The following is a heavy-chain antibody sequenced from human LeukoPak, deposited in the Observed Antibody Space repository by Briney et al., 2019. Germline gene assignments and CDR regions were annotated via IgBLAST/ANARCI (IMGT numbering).Heavy chain of an antibody. Sequence: GGSLRLSCAGSGFIYDDYDMHCVGQAPGKGLEWVSGINWYGGSTGYADSVKGRFTVSRDNARNSLYLQINSLRAEDTALYYCTRIAMAVIGDGVNIWCQGTMVTVSS. J-gene: IGHJ3*02. CDR2: INWYGGST. V-gene: IGHV3-20*04. CDR1: GFIYDDYD. CDR3: TRIAMAVIGDGVNI. D-gene: IGHD6-19*01.